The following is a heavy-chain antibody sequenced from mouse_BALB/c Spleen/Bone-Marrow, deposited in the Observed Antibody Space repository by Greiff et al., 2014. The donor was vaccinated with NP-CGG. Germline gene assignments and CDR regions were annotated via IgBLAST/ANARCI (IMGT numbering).Heavy chain of an antibody. Sequence: EVQLVESGSELVKPGASVKLSCAASGFNIKDTYMRWVKQRPEQGLEWIGRIDPANGDTKYDPKFQGKATITADTSSNTAYLQLSSLTSEDTAVYYCTRPSFYYGSSYWYFDVWGAGTTVTVSS. CDR2: IDPANGDT. CDR3: TRPSFYYGSSYWYFDV. D-gene: IGHD1-1*01. J-gene: IGHJ1*01. V-gene: IGHV14-3*02. CDR1: GFNIKDTY.